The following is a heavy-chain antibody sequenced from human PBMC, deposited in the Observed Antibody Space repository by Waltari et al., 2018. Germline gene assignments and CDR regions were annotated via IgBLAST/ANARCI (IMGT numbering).Heavy chain of an antibody. CDR2: ISGSGGST. CDR1: GFTFSSYA. CDR3: AKKSKPEDYFDY. V-gene: IGHV3-23*01. J-gene: IGHJ4*02. D-gene: IGHD4-4*01. Sequence: EVQLLESGGGLVQPGGSLRLSCAASGFTFSSYAMSWVRQAPGKGLEWVSAISGSGGSTYYADSVKGRFTISRDNSKNTLYLKMNSLRAEDTAVYYCAKKSKPEDYFDYWGQGTLVTVSS.